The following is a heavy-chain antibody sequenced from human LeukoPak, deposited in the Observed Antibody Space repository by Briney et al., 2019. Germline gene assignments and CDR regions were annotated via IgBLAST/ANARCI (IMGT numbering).Heavy chain of an antibody. CDR3: ARDLRSGYSPEGFSWLDP. CDR2: ISYTGTT. Sequence: SETLSLTCSVSGGFISGYHWSWIRQAPGQGLEWLRYISYTGTTNYNPSLKSRVTISVDTSRNQFSLRLSSVSAADTALYYCARDLRSGYSPEGFSWLDPWGQGTLVTVSS. D-gene: IGHD5-12*01. J-gene: IGHJ5*02. CDR1: GGFISGYH. V-gene: IGHV4-59*01.